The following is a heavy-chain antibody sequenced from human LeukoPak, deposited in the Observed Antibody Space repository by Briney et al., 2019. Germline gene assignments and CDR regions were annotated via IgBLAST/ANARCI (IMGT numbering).Heavy chain of an antibody. CDR2: INHSGST. Sequence: SETLSLTCAVYGGSFSGYYWSWIRQPPGKGLEWIGEINHSGSTNYNPSLKGRVTISVDTSKNQFSLKLSSVTAADTAVDYCARSVASEHDDAFDIWGQGTMVTVSS. V-gene: IGHV4-34*01. D-gene: IGHD4-23*01. CDR1: GGSFSGYY. CDR3: ARSVASEHDDAFDI. J-gene: IGHJ3*02.